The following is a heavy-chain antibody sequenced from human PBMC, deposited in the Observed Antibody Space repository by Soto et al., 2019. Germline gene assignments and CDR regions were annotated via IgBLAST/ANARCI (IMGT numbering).Heavy chain of an antibody. CDR2: IIQSGGYE. V-gene: IGHV3-11*01. J-gene: IGHJ4*02. CDR1: GFTFTDFH. Sequence: QVHLVESGGGLVQPGGSLRLSCAASGFTFTDFHMAWIRQAPGKGLEWVSNIIQSGGYEFYADSVKGRFTVSRDNAKKEGYLQMNSLRVEDTAVYYCARGDPAMYGATGHFDYWGQGSLVTVSS. CDR3: ARGDPAMYGATGHFDY. D-gene: IGHD3-10*02.